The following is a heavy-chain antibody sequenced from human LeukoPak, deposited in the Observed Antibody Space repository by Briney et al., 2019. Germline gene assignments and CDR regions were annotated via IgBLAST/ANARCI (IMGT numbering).Heavy chain of an antibody. D-gene: IGHD1-14*01. V-gene: IGHV3-30*03. CDR3: ASNTGD. Sequence: GGSLRLSCAASGFIFSNFDMHWIRQAPGKGLEWVAVMSYDGSNRYYADSVKGRFTISRDNSKSTLYLQVDSLRAEDTAVYYCASNTGDWGQGTLVTVSS. J-gene: IGHJ4*02. CDR1: GFIFSNFD. CDR2: MSYDGSNR.